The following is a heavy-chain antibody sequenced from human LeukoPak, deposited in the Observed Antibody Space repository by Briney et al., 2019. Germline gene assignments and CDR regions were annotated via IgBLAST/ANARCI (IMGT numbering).Heavy chain of an antibody. Sequence: GEPLKISCKGSGYSFTSYRIGWVGQMPGKGLEWMGVIYPDVFDPKYSPSFQGQVTISADKSISTAYLQWSSLKASDTAMYYCARLAFCTNAVCFSNYYYSMDVWGRGTTVTVSS. CDR3: ARLAFCTNAVCFSNYYYSMDV. V-gene: IGHV5-51*01. CDR2: IYPDVFDP. CDR1: GYSFTSYR. J-gene: IGHJ6*03. D-gene: IGHD2-8*01.